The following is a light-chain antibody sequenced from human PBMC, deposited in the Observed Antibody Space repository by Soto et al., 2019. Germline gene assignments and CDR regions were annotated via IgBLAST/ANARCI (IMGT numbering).Light chain of an antibody. CDR1: QSISSS. V-gene: IGKV3-11*01. CDR3: QQRNNWPPIFT. J-gene: IGKJ3*01. CDR2: DAS. Sequence: ENVLTQSPATLSLSPGERVTLSCRASQSISSSLAWYQQKPGQAPRLLIYDASNRATGIPARFSGSGSGTDFTLTISSLEPEDFAVYDCQQRNNWPPIFTFGPGTKVDIK.